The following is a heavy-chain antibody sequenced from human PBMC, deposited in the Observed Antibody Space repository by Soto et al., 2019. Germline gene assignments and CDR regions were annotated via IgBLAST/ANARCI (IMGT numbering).Heavy chain of an antibody. J-gene: IGHJ6*03. V-gene: IGHV4-34*01. CDR2: INRSGST. D-gene: IGHD4-17*01. CDR1: GGSFSGYY. Sequence: PSQTMSLTCAVYGGSFSGYYWRWIRQPPGKGLEWIGEINRSGSTNYNPSLKSRVTISVDTSKNQFSLKLSSVTAADTAVYFCAREKRLRHNYSFLEVLGKGTTVLGSS. CDR3: AREKRLRHNYSFLEV.